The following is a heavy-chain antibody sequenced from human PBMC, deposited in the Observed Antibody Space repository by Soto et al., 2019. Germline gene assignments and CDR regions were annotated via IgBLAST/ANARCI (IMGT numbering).Heavy chain of an antibody. J-gene: IGHJ4*02. CDR3: ARDAQFHTPAFVY. CDR2: ISPMFGAA. CDR1: GGTFNTYA. V-gene: IGHV1-69*19. Sequence: QVQLVQSGAEMKKPGSSVKVSCQSSGGTFNTYAMNWVRQAPGQGPEWMGDISPMFGAANYAPKFQGRVTITADESTGTSYMQLSSLTSEDMALYFCARDAQFHTPAFVYWGQGTLVTVSS.